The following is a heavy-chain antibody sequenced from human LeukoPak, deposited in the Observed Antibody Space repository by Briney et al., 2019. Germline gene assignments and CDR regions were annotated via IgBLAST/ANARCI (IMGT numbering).Heavy chain of an antibody. CDR3: AKRVTVVRGVYYFDY. V-gene: IGHV3-23*01. D-gene: IGHD3-10*01. J-gene: IGHJ4*02. CDR2: VAGSDTST. CDR1: GFSVGSYG. Sequence: GGSLRLSCAVSGFSVGSYGMTWVRQAPGKGLEWVSAVAGSDTSTYYADSVKGRFSISRDHSKNTLYLQMFSLRAEDSAVYYCAKRVTVVRGVYYFDYWGQGTLVTVSS.